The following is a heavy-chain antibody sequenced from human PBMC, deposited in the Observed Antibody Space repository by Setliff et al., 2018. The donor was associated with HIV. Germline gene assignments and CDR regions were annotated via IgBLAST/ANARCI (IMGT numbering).Heavy chain of an antibody. CDR2: INPNSGGT. D-gene: IGHD6-13*01. V-gene: IGHV1-2*02. Sequence: ASVKVSCKASGYTFTGYYMHWVRQAPGQGLEWMRWINPNSGGTNYAQKFQGRVTMSVDTSKNQFSLKLTSVTAADTAIYYCARTSSKFYAGNGMDVWGKGTTVTVSS. CDR1: GYTFTGYY. J-gene: IGHJ6*04. CDR3: ARTSSKFYAGNGMDV.